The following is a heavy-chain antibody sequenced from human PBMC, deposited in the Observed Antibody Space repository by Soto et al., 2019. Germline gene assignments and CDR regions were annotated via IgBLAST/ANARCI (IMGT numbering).Heavy chain of an antibody. D-gene: IGHD6-19*01. V-gene: IGHV3-23*01. Sequence: GGSLRLSCAASGFTFSSYAMSWVRQAPGKGLEWVSAISGSGGSTYYADSVKGRFTISSDTSKNTLYLQMNSLRAEDTAVYYCAKCIAVAGTSLYYYYGMDVWGQGTTVTVSS. CDR2: ISGSGGST. CDR3: AKCIAVAGTSLYYYYGMDV. CDR1: GFTFSSYA. J-gene: IGHJ6*02.